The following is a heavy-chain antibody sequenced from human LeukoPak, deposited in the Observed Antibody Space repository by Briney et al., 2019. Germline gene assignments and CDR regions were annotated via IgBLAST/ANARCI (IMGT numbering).Heavy chain of an antibody. V-gene: IGHV4-61*02. CDR3: ARDQDFYDSSGTAPAFDI. D-gene: IGHD3-22*01. CDR2: IYTSGST. J-gene: IGHJ3*02. CDR1: GGSISSGSYY. Sequence: PSQTLSLTCTVSGGSISSGSYYWSWIRQPAGKGQEWIGRIYTSGSTNYNPSLKSRVTISVDTSKNQFSLKLSSVTAADTAVYYCARDQDFYDSSGTAPAFDIWGQGTMVTVSS.